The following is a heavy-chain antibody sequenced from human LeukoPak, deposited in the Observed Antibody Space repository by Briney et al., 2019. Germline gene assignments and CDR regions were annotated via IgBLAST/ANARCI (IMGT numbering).Heavy chain of an antibody. D-gene: IGHD2-2*02. CDR2: IIPIFGTA. J-gene: IGHJ6*03. CDR3: ARDGYCSSTSCYKDYYYMDV. Sequence: SVTVSYKASGGTFSSYAISWVRQAPGQGREGMGGIIPIFGTANYAQKFQGRVTITTDESTSTAYMELSSLRSEDTAVYYCARDGYCSSTSCYKDYYYMDVWGKGTTVTVSS. V-gene: IGHV1-69*05. CDR1: GGTFSSYA.